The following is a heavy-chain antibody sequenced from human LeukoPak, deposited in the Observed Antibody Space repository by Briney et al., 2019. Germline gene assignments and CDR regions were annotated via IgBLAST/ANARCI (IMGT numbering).Heavy chain of an antibody. Sequence: SETLSLTCTVSGGSISSSSYYWGWIRQPPGKGLEWIGTIYYTGSTYYNPSLKSRVTISVDTSKNQFSLTLSSVTAADTAVYYCARRRDSIFGVVSFTFDYWGQGTLVTVSS. CDR3: ARRRDSIFGVVSFTFDY. CDR2: IYYTGST. CDR1: GGSISSSSYY. V-gene: IGHV4-39*01. J-gene: IGHJ4*02. D-gene: IGHD3-3*01.